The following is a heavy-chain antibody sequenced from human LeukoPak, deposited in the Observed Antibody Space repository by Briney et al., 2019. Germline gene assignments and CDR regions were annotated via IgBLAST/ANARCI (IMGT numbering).Heavy chain of an antibody. J-gene: IGHJ4*02. CDR2: INPNSGGT. CDR3: ARGLTGYTQAPGY. D-gene: IGHD3-9*01. CDR1: GYTFTCYY. V-gene: IGHV1-2*02. Sequence: GASVKVSCKASGYTFTCYYMHWVRQAPGQGLEWMGWINPNSGGTNYAQKFQGRVTMTRDTSISTAYMELSRLRSDDTAVYYCARGLTGYTQAPGYWGQGTLVTVSS.